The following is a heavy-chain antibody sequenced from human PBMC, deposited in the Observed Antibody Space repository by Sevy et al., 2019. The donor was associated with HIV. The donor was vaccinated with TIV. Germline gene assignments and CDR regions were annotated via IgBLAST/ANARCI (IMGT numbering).Heavy chain of an antibody. J-gene: IGHJ4*02. CDR1: GYTLSQVS. V-gene: IGHV1-24*01. CDR2: FDPEDGET. Sequence: ASVKVSCKVSGYTLSQVSMHWVRQVPGKGLEWMGSFDPEDGETIYAQKFQGRLTMTEDTSTDTAYMELSSLKSEYTAVFYCAITKDYYDSSGCPFDYWGQGTLVTVSS. CDR3: AITKDYYDSSGCPFDY. D-gene: IGHD3-22*01.